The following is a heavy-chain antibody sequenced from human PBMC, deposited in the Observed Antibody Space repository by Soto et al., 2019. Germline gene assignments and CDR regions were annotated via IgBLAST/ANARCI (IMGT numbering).Heavy chain of an antibody. Sequence: QVQLVQSGAEVKKPGSSVKVSCKASGGTFSSYAISWVRQAPGQGLEWMGGIIPISGTANYAQKFQGRVTITENESTRKAKEDLSSVRSEYTAGNYGARSPGSSTSFETDYYYYYGIDVWGQATRVSVCS. V-gene: IGHV1-69*01. CDR1: GGTFSSYA. CDR2: IIPISGTA. J-gene: IGHJ6*02. D-gene: IGHD2-2*01. CDR3: ARSPGSSTSFETDYYYYYGIDV.